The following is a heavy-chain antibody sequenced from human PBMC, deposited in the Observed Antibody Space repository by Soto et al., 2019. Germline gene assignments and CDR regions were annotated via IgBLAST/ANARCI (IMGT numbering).Heavy chain of an antibody. CDR2: INHSGST. CDR1: GGSFSGYY. V-gene: IGHV4-34*01. CDR3: ARGRQRGSGSYRDYFDY. D-gene: IGHD3-10*01. J-gene: IGHJ4*02. Sequence: QVQLQQWGAGLLKPSETLSLTCAVYGGSFSGYYWNCXRQPXXXXLEWIGEINHSGSTNYNPSLKSRVTISVDTSKNQLSLRLTSVTAADTAVYYCARGRQRGSGSYRDYFDYWGQGTLVTVSS.